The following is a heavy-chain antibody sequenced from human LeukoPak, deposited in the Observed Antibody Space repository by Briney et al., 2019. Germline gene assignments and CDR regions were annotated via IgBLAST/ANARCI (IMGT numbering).Heavy chain of an antibody. CDR1: GFTFSSYS. J-gene: IGHJ4*02. V-gene: IGHV3-21*01. D-gene: IGHD5-12*01. CDR2: ISSSSSYI. CDR3: ARVGGYDGVYYFDY. Sequence: GGSLRLSCAASGFTFSSYSMNWVRQAPGKGLEWVSSISSSSSYIYYADSVKGRFTISRDNAKNSLYLQVNSLRAEDTAVYYCARVGGYDGVYYFDYWGQGTLVTVSS.